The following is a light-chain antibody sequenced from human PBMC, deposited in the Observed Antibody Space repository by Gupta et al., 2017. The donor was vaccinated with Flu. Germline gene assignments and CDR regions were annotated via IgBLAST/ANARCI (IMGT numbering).Light chain of an antibody. V-gene: IGKV1-5*03. CDR1: QSISSW. CDR3: QQYNAYRT. J-gene: IGKJ1*01. Sequence: VGDTVTITCRASQSISSWLAWYQQKPGKVPKLLIYKASTLESGVPSRFSGSGSGTEFTLTISSLQPDDFATYYCQQYNAYRTFGQGTKVEI. CDR2: KAS.